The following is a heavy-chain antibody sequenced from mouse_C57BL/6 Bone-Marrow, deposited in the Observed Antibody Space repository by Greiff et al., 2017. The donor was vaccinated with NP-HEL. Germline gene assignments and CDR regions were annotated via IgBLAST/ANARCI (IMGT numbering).Heavy chain of an antibody. CDR2: INPSSGYT. D-gene: IGHD6-1*01. J-gene: IGHJ3*01. CDR3: ARYNAWFAY. Sequence: VQRVESGAELAKPGASVKLSCKASGYTFTSYWMHWVKQRPGQGLEWIGYINPSSGYTKYNQKFKDKAALTADKSSSTAYMQLSSLTYEDSAVYYCARYNAWFAYWGQGTLVTVSA. V-gene: IGHV1-7*01. CDR1: GYTFTSYW.